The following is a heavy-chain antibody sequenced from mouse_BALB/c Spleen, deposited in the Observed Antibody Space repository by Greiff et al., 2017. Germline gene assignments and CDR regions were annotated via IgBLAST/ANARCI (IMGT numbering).Heavy chain of an antibody. Sequence: EVQGVESGGGLVQPGGSLKLSCAASGFTFSSYGMSWVRQTPDKRLELVATINSNGGSTYYPDSVKGRFTISRDNAKNTLYLQMSSLKSEDTAMYYCARDPPYYYGSSYAMDYWGQGTSVTVSS. J-gene: IGHJ4*01. CDR3: ARDPPYYYGSSYAMDY. CDR1: GFTFSSYG. V-gene: IGHV5-6-3*01. D-gene: IGHD1-1*01. CDR2: INSNGGST.